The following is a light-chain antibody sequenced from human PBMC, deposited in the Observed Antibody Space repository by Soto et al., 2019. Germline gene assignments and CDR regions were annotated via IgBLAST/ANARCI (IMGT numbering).Light chain of an antibody. Sequence: DIQMTQSPSSLSASVGDRVTIICQASEDISNYLNWYQQKPGKAPKLLIYDASNLETGVPSRFSGSGSGTDFTFTISSLQPEDIATYYCQHYDSVPIAFGQGTRLEIK. J-gene: IGKJ5*01. CDR2: DAS. CDR3: QHYDSVPIA. V-gene: IGKV1-33*01. CDR1: EDISNY.